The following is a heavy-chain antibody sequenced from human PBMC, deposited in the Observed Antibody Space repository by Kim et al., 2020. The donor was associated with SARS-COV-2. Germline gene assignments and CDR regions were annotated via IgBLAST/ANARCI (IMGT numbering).Heavy chain of an antibody. CDR1: GFTFSSYG. CDR2: IWYDGSNK. D-gene: IGHD5-18*01. Sequence: GGSLRLSCAASGFTFSSYGMHWVRQAPGKGLEWVAVIWYDGSNKYYADSVRGRFTISRDNSKNTLYLQMNSLRAEDTAVYYCARDGLRGYSYGPFGGHGDYWGQGTLATVSS. CDR3: ARDGLRGYSYGPFGGHGDY. V-gene: IGHV3-33*01. J-gene: IGHJ4*02.